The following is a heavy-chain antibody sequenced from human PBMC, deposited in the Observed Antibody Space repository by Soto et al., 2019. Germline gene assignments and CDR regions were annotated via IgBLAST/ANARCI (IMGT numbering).Heavy chain of an antibody. CDR2: TFFKSKWHN. D-gene: IGHD3-10*01. Sequence: SQTLSLTCAISGDSVSSDTSAWIWIRQSPSRGLEWLGRTFFKSKWHNDYALSVKSRITISPDTSQNQFSLDLDSVTPEYTAVYYCVGVTFFRGIDVWGQGTPVTVSS. J-gene: IGHJ6*02. CDR1: GDSVSSDTSA. CDR3: VGVTFFRGIDV. V-gene: IGHV6-1*01.